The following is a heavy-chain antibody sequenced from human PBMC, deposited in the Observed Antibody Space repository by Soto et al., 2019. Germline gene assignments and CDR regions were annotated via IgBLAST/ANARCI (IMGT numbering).Heavy chain of an antibody. D-gene: IGHD2-15*01. V-gene: IGHV3-11*01. CDR2: ISSGGSPI. J-gene: IGHJ6*03. Sequence: QVQLVESGGGLVKPGGSLRLSCAASGFSFSDYYMSWIRQAPGKGLEWVSYISSGGSPIYYTDSVKGRFTISRDNAENSLYLQMNSLRAEDTAVYYCARDLRYCSGGSCYSAGEDHYYYYLDVWGKGTTVTVSS. CDR1: GFSFSDYY. CDR3: ARDLRYCSGGSCYSAGEDHYYYYLDV.